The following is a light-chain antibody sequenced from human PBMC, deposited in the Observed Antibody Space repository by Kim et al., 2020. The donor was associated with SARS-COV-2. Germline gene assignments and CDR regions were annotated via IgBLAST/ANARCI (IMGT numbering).Light chain of an antibody. Sequence: DIQMTQSPLSLSASVGDRVTITCRASQTISIFLNWYQQKPGKAPNLLISGASSLQSGVPSRFSGSGSGTDFALTITSLQPEVFATYYCQQTYSTSWTSGQGTKVDIK. J-gene: IGKJ1*01. V-gene: IGKV1-39*01. CDR3: QQTYSTSWT. CDR1: QTISIF. CDR2: GAS.